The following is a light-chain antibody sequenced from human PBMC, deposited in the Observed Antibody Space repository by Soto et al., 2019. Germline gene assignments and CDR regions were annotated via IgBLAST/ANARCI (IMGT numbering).Light chain of an antibody. CDR2: DAS. J-gene: IGKJ4*01. V-gene: IGKV3-20*01. CDR1: QSVGHNN. CDR3: QQYGSTPLT. Sequence: EIVLTQSPGTLSLSPGERATLSCRASQSVGHNNLAWYQQKPGQAPRFLIYDASSRATGIPDRFSGSGSGTDFTLTISRREPEEFAVYYCQQYGSTPLTCGGGTKVEIK.